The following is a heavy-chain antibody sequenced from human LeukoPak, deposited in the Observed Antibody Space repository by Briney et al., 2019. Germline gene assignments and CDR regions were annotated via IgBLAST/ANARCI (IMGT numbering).Heavy chain of an antibody. J-gene: IGHJ3*02. CDR2: VYYGGTT. D-gene: IGHD2-15*01. V-gene: IGHV4-59*02. CDR3: ARDCTGGSCYPPSDGFDI. CDR1: GGSVRSYY. Sequence: SETLSLTCTVSGGSVRSYYWSWVRQTPGQGLEWIGYVYYGGTTSYSPSLKSRVTIIDRSKNEFSLTLFSVTAADTANYYCARDCTGGSCYPPSDGFDIWGQGTKVTVSS.